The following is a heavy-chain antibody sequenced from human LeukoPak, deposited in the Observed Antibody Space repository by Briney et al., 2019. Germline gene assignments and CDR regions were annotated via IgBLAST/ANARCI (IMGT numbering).Heavy chain of an antibody. V-gene: IGHV3-21*01. D-gene: IGHD3-22*01. CDR1: GFTFSSYS. J-gene: IGHJ4*02. CDR2: ISSSSSYI. Sequence: PGGSLRLSCAASGFTFSSYSMNWVRQAPGKGLEWVSSISSSSSYIYYADSVKGRFTISRDNAKNSLYLQMNSLRAEDTAVYYCARVDSSGYYYGGVDYFDYWGQGTLVTVSS. CDR3: ARVDSSGYYYGGVDYFDY.